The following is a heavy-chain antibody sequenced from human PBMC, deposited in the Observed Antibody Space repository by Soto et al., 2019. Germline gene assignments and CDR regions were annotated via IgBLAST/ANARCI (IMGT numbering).Heavy chain of an antibody. D-gene: IGHD6-13*01. CDR3: RRSSRYSTDV. CDR1: GGSISSYY. J-gene: IGHJ6*02. CDR2: IYYSGST. V-gene: IGHV4-59*08. Sequence: PSETLSLTCTVSGGSISSYYWSWIRQPPGKGLEWIGYIYYSGSTNYNPSLKSRVTIPVDTSKNQFSLKLSSVTAADTAVYYCRRSSRYSTDVWGQGTTVTVSS.